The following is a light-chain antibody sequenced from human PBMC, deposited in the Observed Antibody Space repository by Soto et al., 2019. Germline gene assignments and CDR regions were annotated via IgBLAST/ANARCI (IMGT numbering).Light chain of an antibody. CDR2: LGS. CDR1: QSLLQSNGYNY. V-gene: IGKV2-28*01. J-gene: IGKJ5*01. CDR3: LVGTHGVT. Sequence: DIVMTQSPLSLPVTPGEPASISCRSSQSLLQSNGYNYLDWYLQKPGQSPQLLIYLGSNRDSGVPDRFSGGGSGTDFTLRISRVEAEDVGVYYCLVGTHGVTFGQGTRLEIK.